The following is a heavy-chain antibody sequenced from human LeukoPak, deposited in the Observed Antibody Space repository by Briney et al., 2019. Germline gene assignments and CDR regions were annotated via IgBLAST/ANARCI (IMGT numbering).Heavy chain of an antibody. D-gene: IGHD2-21*01. V-gene: IGHV1-69*13. J-gene: IGHJ4*02. Sequence: ASVKVSCKASGGTFSSYAISWVRQAPGQGLGWMGGIIPIFGTANYAQKFQGRVTITADESTSTAYMELSSLRSEDTAVYYCARSPNCGGDCYLDYWGQGTLVTVSS. CDR3: ARSPNCGGDCYLDY. CDR2: IIPIFGTA. CDR1: GGTFSSYA.